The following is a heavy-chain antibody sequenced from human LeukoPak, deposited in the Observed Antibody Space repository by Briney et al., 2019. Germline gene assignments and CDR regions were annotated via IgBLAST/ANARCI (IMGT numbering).Heavy chain of an antibody. CDR3: ARSARDYYGSGSYRAGAGPPDY. V-gene: IGHV4-31*03. Sequence: PSETLSLTCTVSGGSISSSSYYWSWIRQHPGKGLEWIGYIYYSGSTYYNPSLKSRVTISVDTSKNQFSLKLSSVTAADTAVYYCARSARDYYGSGSYRAGAGPPDYWGQGTLVTVSS. D-gene: IGHD3-10*01. J-gene: IGHJ4*02. CDR2: IYYSGST. CDR1: GGSISSSSYY.